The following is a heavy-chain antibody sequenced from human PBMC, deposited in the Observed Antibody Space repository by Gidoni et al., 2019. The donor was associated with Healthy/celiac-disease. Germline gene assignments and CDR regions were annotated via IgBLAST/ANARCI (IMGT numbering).Heavy chain of an antibody. J-gene: IGHJ6*03. D-gene: IGHD3-3*01. CDR3: ARDELEWFDYYYYYYMDV. Sequence: GWVAVISYDGSNKYYADSVKGRFTISRDNSKNTLYLQMNSLRAEDTAVYYCARDELEWFDYYYYYYMDVWGKGTTVTVSS. CDR2: ISYDGSNK. V-gene: IGHV3-30-3*01.